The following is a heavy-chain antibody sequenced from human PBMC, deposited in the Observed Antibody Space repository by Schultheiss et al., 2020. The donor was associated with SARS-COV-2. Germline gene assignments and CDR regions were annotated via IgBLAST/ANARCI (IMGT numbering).Heavy chain of an antibody. CDR1: GYTFSDYG. Sequence: ASVKVSCKASGYTFSDYGINWVRQAPGQGLEWLGWITDYNGNTKSSHKFEGRVTLTTDASSSTAYMELRSLRSDDTAVYYCAISYYDFWSGPPVGGYFDYWGQGTLVTVSS. J-gene: IGHJ4*02. CDR2: ITDYNGNT. V-gene: IGHV1-18*01. CDR3: AISYYDFWSGPPVGGYFDY. D-gene: IGHD3-3*01.